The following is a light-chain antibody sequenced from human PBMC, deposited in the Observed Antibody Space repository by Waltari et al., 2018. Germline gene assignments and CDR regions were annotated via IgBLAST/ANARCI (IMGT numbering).Light chain of an antibody. J-gene: IGKJ2*01. Sequence: EIVMTQSPATLSVSPGERANLSCRASQSVSSNLAWYQQKPGQAPRLLIYGASTRATGIPARFSGSGSGTEFTLTISSMQSEDFALYYCQQYNNWPLYTFGQGTKLEIK. V-gene: IGKV3-15*01. CDR1: QSVSSN. CDR3: QQYNNWPLYT. CDR2: GAS.